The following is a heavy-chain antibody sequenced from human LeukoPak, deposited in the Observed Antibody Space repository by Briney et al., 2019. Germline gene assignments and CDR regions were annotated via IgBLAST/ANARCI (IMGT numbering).Heavy chain of an antibody. CDR2: ISGSGDNT. V-gene: IGHV3-23*01. CDR3: AKMKGHPLQKYYMDV. CDR1: GFTFSGFA. D-gene: IGHD2/OR15-2a*01. Sequence: GGSLRLSCAASGFTFSGFAMSWVRRTPGKGLEWVSGISGSGDNTLYAASVKGRFTISRDNSKNTLYLEMNSLRAEDTAIYYCAKMKGHPLQKYYMDVWGQGATVTVSS. J-gene: IGHJ6*01.